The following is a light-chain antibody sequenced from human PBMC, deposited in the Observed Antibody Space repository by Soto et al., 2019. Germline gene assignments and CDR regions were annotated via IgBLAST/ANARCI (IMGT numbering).Light chain of an antibody. CDR2: IAS. Sequence: DIHMTQSPSSLSASVGDRVTITCRASQSISNYLNWYQQKPGKAPNLLIYIASNLHSGVPSRFSGSGSGTDFTLTISSLQPEDFATYYCHHYHDWPPYNFGQGTKVDIK. CDR3: HHYHDWPPYN. CDR1: QSISNY. V-gene: IGKV1-39*01. J-gene: IGKJ2*01.